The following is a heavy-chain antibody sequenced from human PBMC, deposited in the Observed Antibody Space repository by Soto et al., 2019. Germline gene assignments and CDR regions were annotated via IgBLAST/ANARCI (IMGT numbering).Heavy chain of an antibody. Sequence: GESLKISCAASGFTFGTYARSWFRPAQGKGLEWVSAISGSGGSTYYADSVKGRFTISRDNSKNTLYLQMNSLRAEDTAVYYCGLVGSVRHYEYSEMDVWALGTTLTISS. J-gene: IGHJ6*02. CDR2: ISGSGGST. CDR3: GLVGSVRHYEYSEMDV. D-gene: IGHD1-26*01. V-gene: IGHV3-23*01. CDR1: GFTFGTYA.